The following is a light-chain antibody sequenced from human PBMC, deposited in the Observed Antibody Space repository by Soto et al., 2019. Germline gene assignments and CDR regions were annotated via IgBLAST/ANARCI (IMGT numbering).Light chain of an antibody. V-gene: IGKV3-15*01. CDR2: GAS. CDR3: QQYSDWPLT. Sequence: EIVMTQSPATLSVSPGERATLSCRASQSVSSTLAWYQQKPGQAPRLLIYGASTRATGIPARFSGSDSGTEFTLTISGLQSEDSAVYYCQQYSDWPLTFGGGTKVEIK. J-gene: IGKJ4*01. CDR1: QSVSST.